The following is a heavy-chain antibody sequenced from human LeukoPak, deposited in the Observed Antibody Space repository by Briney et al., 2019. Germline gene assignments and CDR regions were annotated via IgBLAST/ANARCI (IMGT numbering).Heavy chain of an antibody. V-gene: IGHV3-30*02. CDR3: ASSSRSSKRAFDI. D-gene: IGHD2-15*01. J-gene: IGHJ3*02. CDR2: IRYDGSNK. CDR1: GFTFSSYG. Sequence: GGSLRLSCAASGFTFSSYGMHWVRQAPGKGLEWVAFIRYDGSNKYYADSVKGRFNISRDNSKNTLYLQMHSLRAEDTAVYYCASSSRSSKRAFDIWGQGKMVTVSS.